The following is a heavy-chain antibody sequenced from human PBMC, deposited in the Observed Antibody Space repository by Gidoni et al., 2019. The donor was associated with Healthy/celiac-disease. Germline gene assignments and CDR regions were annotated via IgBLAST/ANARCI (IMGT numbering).Heavy chain of an antibody. CDR1: GFTYSRYG. D-gene: IGHD1-1*01. J-gene: IGHJ3*02. V-gene: IGHV3-33*01. Sequence: QVQLVESGGGGVQPGRSLRLSCAASGFTYSRYGMHWVRQAPGKGLEGVAVIWYDGSNKYYADSVKGRFTISRDNSKNTLYLQMNSLRAEDTAVYYCARGHGNTADDAFDIWGQGTMVTVSS. CDR3: ARGHGNTADDAFDI. CDR2: IWYDGSNK.